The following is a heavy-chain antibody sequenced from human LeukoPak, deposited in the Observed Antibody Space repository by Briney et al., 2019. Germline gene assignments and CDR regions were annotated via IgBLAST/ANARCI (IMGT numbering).Heavy chain of an antibody. D-gene: IGHD4-17*01. J-gene: IGHJ4*02. V-gene: IGHV4-59*01. CDR2: IYYSGST. Sequence: SETLSLTCTVSGGCISSYYWSWIRQRPGKGLEWIGYIYYSGSTNYNPSLKSRVTIPVDTSKNQFSLKLSSVTAADTAVYYCARGDYGSYFDYWGQGTLVTVSS. CDR3: ARGDYGSYFDY. CDR1: GGCISSYY.